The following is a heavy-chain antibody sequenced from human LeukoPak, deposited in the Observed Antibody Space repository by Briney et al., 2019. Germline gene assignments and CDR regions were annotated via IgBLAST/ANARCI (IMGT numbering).Heavy chain of an antibody. V-gene: IGHV4-34*01. CDR3: ARGRYDFWSGLPYDY. J-gene: IGHJ4*02. CDR2: INHSGST. Sequence: SETLSLTCAVYGGSFSGYYWSWIRQPPGKGLEWIGEINHSGSTNYNPSLKSRVTLSVDTSKNQFSLKLSSVTAADTAVYYCARGRYDFWSGLPYDYWGQGTLVTVSS. CDR1: GGSFSGYY. D-gene: IGHD3-3*01.